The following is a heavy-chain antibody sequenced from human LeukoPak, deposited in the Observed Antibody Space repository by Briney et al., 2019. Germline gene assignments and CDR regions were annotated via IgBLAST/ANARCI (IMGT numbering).Heavy chain of an antibody. Sequence: PGGSLRLSCAASGFTLSNYGMHWVRQAPGKGLEWVAVISSDGDHRYYTDSVKGRFTISRDNPKNTLFLQMNSLRAEDTAVYYCARDQGSEGYYYGMDVRGQGTTVTVSS. CDR1: GFTLSNYG. CDR2: ISSDGDHR. CDR3: ARDQGSEGYYYGMDV. V-gene: IGHV3-30*03. J-gene: IGHJ6*02.